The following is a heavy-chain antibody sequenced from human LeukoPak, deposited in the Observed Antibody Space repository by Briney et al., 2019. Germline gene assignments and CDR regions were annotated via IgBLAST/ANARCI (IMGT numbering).Heavy chain of an antibody. J-gene: IGHJ5*02. CDR3: ARRNSMVRGALDP. D-gene: IGHD3-10*01. CDR1: GYSFINYW. Sequence: GESLKISYKASGYSFINYWLGWVRQRPGKGLEWIGIIYPGDSDTRYSPSFQGQVTISADRSISTAFLQWNSLKPSDSAIYYCARRNSMVRGALDPWGQGTLVTVSS. CDR2: IYPGDSDT. V-gene: IGHV5-51*01.